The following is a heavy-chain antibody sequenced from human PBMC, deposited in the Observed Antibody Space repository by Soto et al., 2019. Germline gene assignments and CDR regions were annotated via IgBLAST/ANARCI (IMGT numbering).Heavy chain of an antibody. CDR3: ARYTYLRGYSYGPSYYYYGMDV. Sequence: SETLSLTCTVSGCSVSSGSYYWSWIRQPPGKGLEWIGNIYYSGSTNYNPSLKCRVTISVDTSKNQFSLNLSSVTAADTAVYYCARYTYLRGYSYGPSYYYYGMDVWGQGTTVTVSS. D-gene: IGHD5-18*01. J-gene: IGHJ6*02. CDR2: IYYSGST. CDR1: GCSVSSGSYY. V-gene: IGHV4-61*01.